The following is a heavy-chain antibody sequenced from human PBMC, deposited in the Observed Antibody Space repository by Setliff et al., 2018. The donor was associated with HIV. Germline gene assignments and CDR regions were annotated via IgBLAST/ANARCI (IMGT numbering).Heavy chain of an antibody. J-gene: IGHJ2*01. CDR3: ARHQGKYYDSSGYSGWFFDL. CDR2: INHSGKT. Sequence: SETLSLTCTVSGGSISSSSYYWGWIRQPPGKGLEWIGDINHSGKTNYNRSLKSRVTISLDTSKNQFSLKLSSVTAADTAVYYCARHQGKYYDSSGYSGWFFDLWGRG. D-gene: IGHD3-22*01. CDR1: GGSISSSSYY. V-gene: IGHV4-39*01.